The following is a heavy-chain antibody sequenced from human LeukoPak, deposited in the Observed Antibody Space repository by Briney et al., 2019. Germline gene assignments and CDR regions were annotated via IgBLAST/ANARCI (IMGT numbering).Heavy chain of an antibody. CDR1: GGSFSGYY. Sequence: PSETLSLTSAVYGGSFSGYYWSWLRQPPGKGLEWIGEINHSGSTNYNPSLKSRVTISIDTSKNQLSLKLSSVTAADTAVYSCVRHVARAFDIWGQGTKVTVSS. J-gene: IGHJ3*02. CDR2: INHSGST. CDR3: VRHVARAFDI. V-gene: IGHV4-34*01.